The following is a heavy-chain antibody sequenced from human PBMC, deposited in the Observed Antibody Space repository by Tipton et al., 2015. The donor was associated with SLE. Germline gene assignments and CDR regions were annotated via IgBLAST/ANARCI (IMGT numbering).Heavy chain of an antibody. CDR1: GFTFNSYA. J-gene: IGHJ4*02. Sequence: SLRLSCAASGFTFNSYAVHWVRQAPGKGLEWVVVISYDGSNKYYADSVKGRFTISRDNSKNTLYLQMNSLRAEDTAVYYCARPLRGTMVLGYYFDYWGQGTLVTVSS. CDR2: ISYDGSNK. V-gene: IGHV3-30*04. D-gene: IGHD3-10*01. CDR3: ARPLRGTMVLGYYFDY.